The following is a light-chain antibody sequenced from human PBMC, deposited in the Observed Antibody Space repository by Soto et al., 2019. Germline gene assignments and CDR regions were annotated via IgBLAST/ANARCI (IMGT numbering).Light chain of an antibody. V-gene: IGKV3-15*01. Sequence: EIVMTQSPATLSVSPGESATLSCRTSQNIGNRLAWYQHKPGQAPRLLFYTASSRATTVPARFSGRGSGTEFTLTISSLQPDDFATYHCQQYMSYSFGQGTKVDIK. CDR3: QQYMSYS. CDR1: QNIGNR. J-gene: IGKJ1*01. CDR2: TAS.